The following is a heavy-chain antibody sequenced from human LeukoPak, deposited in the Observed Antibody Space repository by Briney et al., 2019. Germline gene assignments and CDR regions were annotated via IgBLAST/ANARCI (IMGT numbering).Heavy chain of an antibody. V-gene: IGHV3-23*01. D-gene: IGHD3-10*01. CDR3: AKYYYTSGSSGGRVFDY. CDR1: GFTFSSYP. Sequence: GVSLRLSCAASGFTFSSYPMTXVRQAPGKGLEWVSXXXXSAGDTHYADSVKGRFTISRDNSKNSLYLQMNSLRAEDTAVYYCAKYYYTSGSSGGRVFDYWGQGTLVTVSS. J-gene: IGHJ4*02. CDR2: XXXSAGDT.